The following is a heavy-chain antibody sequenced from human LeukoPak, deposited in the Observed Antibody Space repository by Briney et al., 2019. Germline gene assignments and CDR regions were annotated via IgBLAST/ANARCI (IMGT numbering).Heavy chain of an antibody. CDR2: INWNGGST. Sequence: GGSLRLSCAASGFTFDDYGMTWVRQAPGKGLEWVSGINWNGGSTGYADSVKGRFTISRDNAKNSLYLQMNSLRTEDTALYYCARDKPTVTTFSGAFDIWGQGTMVTVSS. V-gene: IGHV3-20*04. D-gene: IGHD4-17*01. CDR1: GFTFDDYG. CDR3: ARDKPTVTTFSGAFDI. J-gene: IGHJ3*02.